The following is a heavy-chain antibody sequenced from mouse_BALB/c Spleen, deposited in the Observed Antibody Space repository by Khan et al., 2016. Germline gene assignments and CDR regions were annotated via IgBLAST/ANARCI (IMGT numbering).Heavy chain of an antibody. D-gene: IGHD1-2*01. CDR3: ARSRYGYGAY. Sequence: QIQLVQSGPELKKPGETVKISCKASGYTFTDSSMNWVKQAPGKGLKWMGWINTETGEPTYADDLKGRFAFSLETSASTAYLHSNNLQNEDTATYFCARSRYGYGAYWGQGTLVTVAA. CDR2: INTETGEP. V-gene: IGHV9-2-1*01. J-gene: IGHJ3*01. CDR1: GYTFTDSS.